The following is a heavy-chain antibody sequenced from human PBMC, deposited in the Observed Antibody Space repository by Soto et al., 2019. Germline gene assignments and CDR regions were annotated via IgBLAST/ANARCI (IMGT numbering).Heavy chain of an antibody. D-gene: IGHD3-10*01. CDR3: ARDARELDYGSGSYYHRPPFDY. J-gene: IGHJ4*02. CDR2: SSHSGST. CDR1: GGSISSSNW. V-gene: IGHV4-4*02. Sequence: QVQLQESGPGLVKPSGTLSLTCAVSGGSISSSNWCRLVRQPPGKRLEWIGESSHSGSTNYNPSLKSIVNISVEKSKHHFSLKLSSVTAADTEVSYCARDARELDYGSGSYYHRPPFDYWGQGTLVPVSS.